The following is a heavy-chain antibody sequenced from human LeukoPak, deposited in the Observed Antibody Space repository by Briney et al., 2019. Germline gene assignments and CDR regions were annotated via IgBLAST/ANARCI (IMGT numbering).Heavy chain of an antibody. CDR1: GFTFNISA. Sequence: PGGSLRLSCAASGFTFNISAMNWVRQASGKGLEWVSTISGSGSSTYYADSVKGRFTISRDNSKNTLYLQKNSLRGKDTAVYFCAKDQHGYDKPIDYWGQGSLVTVAS. D-gene: IGHD5-12*01. CDR2: ISGSGSST. CDR3: AKDQHGYDKPIDY. J-gene: IGHJ4*02. V-gene: IGHV3-23*01.